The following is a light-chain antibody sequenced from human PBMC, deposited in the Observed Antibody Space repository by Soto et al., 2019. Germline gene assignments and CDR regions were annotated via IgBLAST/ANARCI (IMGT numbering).Light chain of an antibody. J-gene: IGKJ1*01. CDR3: QQYGSSPPWT. V-gene: IGKV3-20*01. CDR1: QTVRSRY. Sequence: EIVLTQSPGTLSLSPGERATLSCRASQTVRSRYLAWYQQKPGQAPRLLIYGASSRATGIPDRFSGSGSGTDFTLTNSRLEPEDFAVYYCQQYGSSPPWTFGQGTKVEIK. CDR2: GAS.